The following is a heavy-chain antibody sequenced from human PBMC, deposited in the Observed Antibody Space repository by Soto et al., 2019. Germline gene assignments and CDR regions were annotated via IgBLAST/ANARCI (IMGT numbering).Heavy chain of an antibody. CDR3: ATLIEDSARNFDWLFPLDS. CDR2: ISGSGGGSGGST. J-gene: IGHJ4*02. V-gene: IGHV3-23*01. D-gene: IGHD3-9*01. CDR1: GFTLSNYA. Sequence: GGSLRLSCAASGFTLSNYAMSWVRQAPGKGLEWVSTISGSGGGSGGSTYYADSVKGRFTVSRDNSKNTLYVQMNSLRAEDTAVYYCATLIEDSARNFDWLFPLDSWGQGTLVTVSS.